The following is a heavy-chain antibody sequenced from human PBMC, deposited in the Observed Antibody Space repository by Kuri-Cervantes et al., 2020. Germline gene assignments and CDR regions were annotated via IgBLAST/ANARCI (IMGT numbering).Heavy chain of an antibody. CDR1: GFTLTGYS. CDR2: IEHSSAYK. Sequence: GGSLRLSCAASGFTLTGYSIIWVRQAPGKGLEWVSSIEHSSAYKYYADSLKGRFTISRDNAKNSLYLQMNSLRAEDTAVYYCARGYSFWGTSLPGYWGQGTLVTVSS. V-gene: IGHV3-21*01. CDR3: ARGYSFWGTSLPGY. J-gene: IGHJ4*02. D-gene: IGHD5-18*01.